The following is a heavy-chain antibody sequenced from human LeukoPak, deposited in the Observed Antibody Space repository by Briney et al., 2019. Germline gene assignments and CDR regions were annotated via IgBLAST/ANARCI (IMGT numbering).Heavy chain of an antibody. J-gene: IGHJ4*02. CDR2: ISAYNGNT. CDR1: GYTFSSYG. D-gene: IGHD6-6*01. Sequence: ASVKVSCKASGYTFSSYGITWVRQAPGQGLEWMGWISAYNGNTNYARRLQGRVTMTTDTSTSTAYMELRSLGSDDTAVYFCARPEYSSSSVIGYWGQGTLVTVSS. V-gene: IGHV1-18*01. CDR3: ARPEYSSSSVIGY.